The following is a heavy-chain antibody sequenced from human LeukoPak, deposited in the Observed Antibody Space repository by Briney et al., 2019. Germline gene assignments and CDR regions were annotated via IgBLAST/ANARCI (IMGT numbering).Heavy chain of an antibody. J-gene: IGHJ4*02. Sequence: GGSLRLSCAASGFSFSDSYMTWVRQAPGKGLEWLSYISGNSGDINYADSVKGRFTISRDNAKNSLYLQMNSLRVEDTAVYYCARDPRTVRIWGQGTLVTVSS. CDR2: ISGNSGDI. CDR3: ARDPRTVRI. V-gene: IGHV3-11*06. D-gene: IGHD1-1*01. CDR1: GFSFSDSY.